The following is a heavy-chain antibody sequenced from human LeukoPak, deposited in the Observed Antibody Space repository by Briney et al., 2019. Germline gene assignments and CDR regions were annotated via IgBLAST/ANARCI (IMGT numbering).Heavy chain of an antibody. Sequence: PGGSLRLSCAASGFTFSSYWMTWVRQAPGKGLEWVANIKEDGSEIYYVDSVKGRFTISRDNAKNSLYLQLNSVRAEDTAVYYCARSPYDFWSAYLHYFGYWGQGTLVAVSS. V-gene: IGHV3-7*01. D-gene: IGHD3-3*01. J-gene: IGHJ4*02. CDR1: GFTFSSYW. CDR2: IKEDGSEI. CDR3: ARSPYDFWSAYLHYFGY.